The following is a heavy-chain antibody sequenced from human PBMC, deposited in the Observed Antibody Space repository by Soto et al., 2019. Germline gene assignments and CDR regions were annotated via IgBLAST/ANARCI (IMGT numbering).Heavy chain of an antibody. D-gene: IGHD3-3*01. CDR3: ARDPSITIFGVVTINWYFDL. CDR2: IWYDGSNK. CDR1: GFTFSSYG. Sequence: GGSLRLSCAASGFTFSSYGMHWVRQAPGKGLEWVAVIWYDGSNKYYADSVKGRFTISRDNSKNTLYLQMNSLRAEDTAVYYCARDPSITIFGVVTINWYFDLWGRGTLVTVSS. J-gene: IGHJ2*01. V-gene: IGHV3-33*01.